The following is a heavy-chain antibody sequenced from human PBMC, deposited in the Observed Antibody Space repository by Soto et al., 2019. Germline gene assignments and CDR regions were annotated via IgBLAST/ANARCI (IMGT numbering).Heavy chain of an antibody. D-gene: IGHD2-15*01. Sequence: GGSLRLSCAASGVTFSSYGMHWVRQAPGKGLEWVAVISYDGSNKYYADSVKGRFTISRDNSKNTLYLQMNSLRAEDTAVYYCAKEGGCSGGSCYPNYYYYYMDVWGKGTTVTAP. CDR3: AKEGGCSGGSCYPNYYYYYMDV. CDR2: ISYDGSNK. V-gene: IGHV3-30*18. J-gene: IGHJ6*03. CDR1: GVTFSSYG.